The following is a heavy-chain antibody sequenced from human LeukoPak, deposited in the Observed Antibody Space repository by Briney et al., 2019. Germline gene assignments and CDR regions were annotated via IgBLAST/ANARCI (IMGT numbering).Heavy chain of an antibody. J-gene: IGHJ4*02. Sequence: ASVKVSCKASGYTFTNYFMHWVRQAPGQGLEWMGMINPITGTTTYAQKFQGRVTMTRDTSTGTVYMELSSLRSEDTAVYYCAREERPIAATGRGAFDYWGQGTLVTVSS. CDR1: GYTFTNYF. CDR2: INPITGTT. V-gene: IGHV1-46*01. D-gene: IGHD6-13*01. CDR3: AREERPIAATGRGAFDY.